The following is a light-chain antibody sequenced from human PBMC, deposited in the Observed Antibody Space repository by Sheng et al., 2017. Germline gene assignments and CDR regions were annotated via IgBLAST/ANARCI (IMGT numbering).Light chain of an antibody. Sequence: DIQMTQSPSSLSASVGDRVTITCRASQSISNSLNWYQQKPGRAPKLLIYTASILHKGVPSRFSGSGSGTDFTLTISSLQPEDFATYYCQQSYSTPQTFGQGTKVEIK. CDR2: TAS. CDR1: QSISNS. V-gene: IGKV1-39*01. CDR3: QQSYSTPQT. J-gene: IGKJ1*01.